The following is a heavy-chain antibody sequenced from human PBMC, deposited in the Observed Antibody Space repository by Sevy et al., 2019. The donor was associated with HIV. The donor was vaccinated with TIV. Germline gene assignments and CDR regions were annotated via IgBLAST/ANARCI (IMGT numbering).Heavy chain of an antibody. D-gene: IGHD3-3*01. CDR3: ARVNDFWGGYSHTYYFDY. V-gene: IGHV4-39*01. Sequence: SETLSLTCTVSGGSISSSSYYWGWIRQPPGKGLEWIGSIYYSGSTYYNPSLKSRVTISVDTSKNQFSLKLSSVTAADTAVYYCARVNDFWGGYSHTYYFDYWGQGTLVTVSS. CDR1: GGSISSSSYY. J-gene: IGHJ4*02. CDR2: IYYSGST.